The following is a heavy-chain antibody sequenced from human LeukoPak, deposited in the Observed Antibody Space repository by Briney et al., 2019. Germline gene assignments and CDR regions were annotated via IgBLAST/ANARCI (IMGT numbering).Heavy chain of an antibody. CDR1: GFTFSSYG. CDR2: INSDGSST. J-gene: IGHJ6*02. D-gene: IGHD1-26*01. V-gene: IGHV3-74*01. Sequence: GSLRLSCAASGFTFSSYGMHWVRQAPGKGLVWVSRINSDGSSTSYADSVKGRFTISRDNAKNTLYLQMNSLRAEDTAVYYCARSGRYYYYGMDVWGQGTTVTVSS. CDR3: ARSGRYYYYGMDV.